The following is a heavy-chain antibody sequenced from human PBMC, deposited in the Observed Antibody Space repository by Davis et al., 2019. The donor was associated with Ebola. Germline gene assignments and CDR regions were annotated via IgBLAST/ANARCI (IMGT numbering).Heavy chain of an antibody. V-gene: IGHV3-53*01. CDR1: GFTVSSNY. Sequence: GESLEISCAASGFTVSSNYMSSVRQAPGKGLEWVSVIYSGGSTYYADSVKGRFTISRDNSKNTLYLQMNSLRAEDTAVYYCARAWRQQLVFDYWGQGTLVTVSS. CDR2: IYSGGST. CDR3: ARAWRQQLVFDY. D-gene: IGHD6-13*01. J-gene: IGHJ4*02.